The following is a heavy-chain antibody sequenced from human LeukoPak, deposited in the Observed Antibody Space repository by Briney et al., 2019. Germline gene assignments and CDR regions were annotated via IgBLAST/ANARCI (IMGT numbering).Heavy chain of an antibody. V-gene: IGHV4-59*01. D-gene: IGHD6-13*01. Sequence: SETLSLTCTVSGGSISSYYWSWIRQPPGKGLEWIGYISDSGSTNSNPSLNSRATISVDTSKNQFSLQLNSVTAADTAVYYCAARGSSSCIDYWGQGTLVTVSS. J-gene: IGHJ4*01. CDR3: AARGSSSCIDY. CDR2: ISDSGST. CDR1: GGSISSYY.